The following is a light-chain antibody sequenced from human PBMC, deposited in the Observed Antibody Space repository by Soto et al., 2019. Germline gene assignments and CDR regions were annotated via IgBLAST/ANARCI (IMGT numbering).Light chain of an antibody. CDR1: SSDVGAYNY. J-gene: IGLJ3*02. Sequence: QSALTQPPSASGSPGQSVTISCTGTSSDVGAYNYVSWYQQHPGKAPKLMMYEVSKRPSGVPDRFSGSKSGNTASLTVSGLPAEDEAAYSCSSYAGSNNFVVFGGGTKVTVL. CDR2: EVS. CDR3: SSYAGSNNFVV. V-gene: IGLV2-8*01.